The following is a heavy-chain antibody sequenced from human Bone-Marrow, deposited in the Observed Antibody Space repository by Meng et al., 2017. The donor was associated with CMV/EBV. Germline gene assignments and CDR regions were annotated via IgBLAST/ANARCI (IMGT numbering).Heavy chain of an antibody. D-gene: IGHD2-15*01. Sequence: ASVKVSCKVSGYTLTELSMHWVRQAPGKGLEWMGGFDPEDGETIYAQKFQGRVTMTEDTSTDTAYMELSSLRSEDTAVYYCATGVVSVDAFDIWGQGTMVTVSS. J-gene: IGHJ3*02. CDR2: FDPEDGET. CDR1: GYTLTELS. CDR3: ATGVVSVDAFDI. V-gene: IGHV1-24*01.